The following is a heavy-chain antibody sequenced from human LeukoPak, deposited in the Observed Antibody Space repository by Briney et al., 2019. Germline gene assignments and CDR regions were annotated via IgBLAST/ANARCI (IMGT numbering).Heavy chain of an antibody. D-gene: IGHD6-25*01. Sequence: PGGSLRLSCAASGFTLSSYWMHWVRQAPGKGLVWVSRIKSDGRTNYADSVKGRFTISRDNSKNTLYLQMNSLRAEDTAVYYCAKARYSSDLDYWGQGTLVTVSS. CDR1: GFTLSSYW. CDR2: IKSDGRT. CDR3: AKARYSSDLDY. V-gene: IGHV3-74*01. J-gene: IGHJ4*02.